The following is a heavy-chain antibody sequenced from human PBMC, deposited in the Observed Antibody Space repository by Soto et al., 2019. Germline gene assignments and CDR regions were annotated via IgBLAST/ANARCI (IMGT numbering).Heavy chain of an antibody. CDR3: ARVDYGVSGFDY. V-gene: IGHV1-69*02. CDR1: GGTFSSYT. CDR2: IIPILGIA. Sequence: QVQLVQSGAEVKKPGSSVKVSCKASGGTFSSYTISWVRQAPGQGLEWMGRIIPILGIANYAQKFQGRVTITADKSTSTAYMELFSLRSEDTAVYYFARVDYGVSGFDYWGQGTLVTVS. J-gene: IGHJ4*02. D-gene: IGHD4-17*01.